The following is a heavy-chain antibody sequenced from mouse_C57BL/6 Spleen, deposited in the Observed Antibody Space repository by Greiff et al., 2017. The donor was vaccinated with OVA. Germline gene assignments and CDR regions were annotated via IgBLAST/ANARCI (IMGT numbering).Heavy chain of an antibody. CDR1: GYTFTSYW. CDR3: GRSGRHFDY. D-gene: IGHD3-1*01. CDR2: IDPSDSYT. Sequence: QVQLQQPGAELVKPGASVKLSCKASGYTFTSYWMQWVKQRPGQGLEWIGEIDPSDSYTNYNQKFKGKATLTVDTSSSTAYMQLSSLTSEDSAVYYCGRSGRHFDYWGQGTTLTVSS. V-gene: IGHV1-50*01. J-gene: IGHJ2*01.